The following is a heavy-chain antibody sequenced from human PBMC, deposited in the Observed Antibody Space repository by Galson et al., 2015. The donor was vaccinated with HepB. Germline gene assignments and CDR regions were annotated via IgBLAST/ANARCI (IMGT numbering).Heavy chain of an antibody. CDR3: AHRLPDTYYYGSGRGDWFDP. J-gene: IGHJ5*02. V-gene: IGHV2-5*02. D-gene: IGHD3-10*01. CDR1: GFSLSTSGVG. CDR2: IYWDDDK. Sequence: ALVKPTQTLTLTCTFSGFSLSTSGVGVGWIRQPPGKALEWLALIYWDDDKRYSPSLKSRLTITKDTSKNQVVLTMTNVDPVDTATYYCAHRLPDTYYYGSGRGDWFDPWGQGTLVTVSS.